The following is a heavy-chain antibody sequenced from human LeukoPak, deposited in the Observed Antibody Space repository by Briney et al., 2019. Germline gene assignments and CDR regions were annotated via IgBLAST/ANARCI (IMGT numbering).Heavy chain of an antibody. Sequence: PGRSLRLSCAASGFTFSSYGTHWVRQAPGKGLEWVAVISYDGSNKYYADSVKGRFTISRDNSKNTLYLQMNSLRAEDTAVYYCATHWEEEQQLASMDVWGQGTTVTVSS. D-gene: IGHD6-13*01. J-gene: IGHJ6*02. V-gene: IGHV3-30*03. CDR3: ATHWEEEQQLASMDV. CDR1: GFTFSSYG. CDR2: ISYDGSNK.